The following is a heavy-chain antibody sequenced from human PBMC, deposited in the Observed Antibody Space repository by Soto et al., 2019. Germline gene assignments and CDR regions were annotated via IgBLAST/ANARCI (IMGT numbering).Heavy chain of an antibody. CDR2: FSAYNGNT. CDR3: ASARNSRKGSYRPFGLY. CDR1: GYTFTSYG. J-gene: IGHJ4*02. Sequence: QVQLVQSGAEVKKPGASVKVSCKASGYTFTSYGISWVRQAPGHGLERMGWFSAYNGNTNYAQKLQGRVNITTDTSTSTAYMERKSLRSDDTTVYYCASARNSRKGSYRPFGLYWREGTLIIVSS. D-gene: IGHD2-15*01. V-gene: IGHV1-18*01.